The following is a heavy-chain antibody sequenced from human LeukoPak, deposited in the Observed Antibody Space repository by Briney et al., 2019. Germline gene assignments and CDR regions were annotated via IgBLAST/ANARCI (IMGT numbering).Heavy chain of an antibody. J-gene: IGHJ5*02. V-gene: IGHV3-7*01. CDR3: ARERDSSSWYGGNWFDP. D-gene: IGHD6-13*01. Sequence: GGSLRVSCAASGFTFSSYWMSWVRQAPGKGLEWVANIKQDGSEKYYVDSVKGRFTISRDNAKNSLYLQMNSLRAEDTAVYYCARERDSSSWYGGNWFDPWGQGTLVTVSS. CDR2: IKQDGSEK. CDR1: GFTFSSYW.